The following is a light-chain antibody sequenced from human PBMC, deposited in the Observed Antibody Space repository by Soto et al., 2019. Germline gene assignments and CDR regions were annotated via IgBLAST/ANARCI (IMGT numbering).Light chain of an antibody. CDR3: CSYAGSSTFDVV. CDR2: DGS. V-gene: IGLV2-23*03. CDR1: SSDVGSHNL. Sequence: QSALTQPASVSGSPGQSITISCTGTSSDVGSHNLVSWYQHHPGKAPKLMLYDGSKRPSGVSNRFSGSKSGNTASLTIPGLQVEDEADYYCCSYAGSSTFDVVFGGGTKVTVL. J-gene: IGLJ2*01.